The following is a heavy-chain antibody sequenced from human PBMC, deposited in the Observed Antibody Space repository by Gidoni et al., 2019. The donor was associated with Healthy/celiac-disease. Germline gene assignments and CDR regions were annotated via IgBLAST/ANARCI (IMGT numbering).Heavy chain of an antibody. J-gene: IGHJ4*02. Sequence: VQLVQSGAEVKKPGSSVKVSCKASGGTFSSYAIRWVRQAPGQGLEWMGGIIPIFGTANYAQKFQGRVTITADESTSTAYMELSSLRSEDTAVYYCARNQDGNDYGDYGGFDYWGQGTLVTVSS. V-gene: IGHV1-69*01. CDR2: IIPIFGTA. CDR1: GGTFSSYA. CDR3: ARNQDGNDYGDYGGFDY. D-gene: IGHD4-17*01.